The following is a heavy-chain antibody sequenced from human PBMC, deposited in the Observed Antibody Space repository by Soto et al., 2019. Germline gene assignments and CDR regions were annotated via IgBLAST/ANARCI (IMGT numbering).Heavy chain of an antibody. Sequence: EVALVESGGGLVKPGGSLRLSCAASGFIVSSAWMNWVRQAPGKGLEWVGRIHTKADGGTTDYAAPVKGRVTISRDDSKNTLFLQMNSLKSEDTAVYYCTTTTGAVEMEYAPEAIYYYYDMDVWGQGTTVTVSS. J-gene: IGHJ6*02. CDR3: TTTTGAVEMEYAPEAIYYYYDMDV. D-gene: IGHD2-8*01. CDR1: GFIVSSAW. CDR2: IHTKADGGTT. V-gene: IGHV3-15*07.